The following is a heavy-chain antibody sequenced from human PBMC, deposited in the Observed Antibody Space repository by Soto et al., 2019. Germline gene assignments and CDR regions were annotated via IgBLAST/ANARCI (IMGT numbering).Heavy chain of an antibody. CDR1: GGSISSGGYY. Sequence: PSETLSLTCTVSGGSISSGGYYWSWIRQHPGKGLEWIGYIYYSGSTYYNPSLKSRVTISVDTSKNQFSLKLSSVTAADTAVYYCARGIPDYYGSSYFDYWGQGTLVTVSS. J-gene: IGHJ4*02. D-gene: IGHD3-10*01. CDR3: ARGIPDYYGSSYFDY. CDR2: IYYSGST. V-gene: IGHV4-31*03.